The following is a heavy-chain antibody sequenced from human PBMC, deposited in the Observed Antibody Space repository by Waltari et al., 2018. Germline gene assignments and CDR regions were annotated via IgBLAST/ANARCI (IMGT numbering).Heavy chain of an antibody. V-gene: IGHV1-69*01. CDR1: GGTFSSYA. CDR3: ARVKLQRYCSSTSCYQGAFDI. CDR2: IIPIFGTA. Sequence: QVQLVQSGAEVKKPGSSVKVSCKASGGTFSSYAISWVRQAPGQGVEWMGGIIPIFGTANYAQKFQGRVTITGDEATSTGYMELSSLGSEDTAGYYCARVKLQRYCSSTSCYQGAFDIWGQGTMVTVSS. D-gene: IGHD2-2*01. J-gene: IGHJ3*02.